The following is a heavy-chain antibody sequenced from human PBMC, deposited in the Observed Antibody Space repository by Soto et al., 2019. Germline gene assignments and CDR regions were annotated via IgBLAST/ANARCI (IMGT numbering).Heavy chain of an antibody. CDR2: IYHSGST. D-gene: IGHD2-21*02. CDR1: GGSISSGGYS. J-gene: IGHJ4*02. CDR3: ARSYLHMGGGDLDY. V-gene: IGHV4-30-2*01. Sequence: SETLSLTCAVSGGSISSGGYSWSWIRQPPGKGLEWIGYIYHSGSTYYNPSLKSRVTISVDRSKNQFSLKLSSVTAADTAVYYCARSYLHMGGGDLDYWGQGTMVTVYS.